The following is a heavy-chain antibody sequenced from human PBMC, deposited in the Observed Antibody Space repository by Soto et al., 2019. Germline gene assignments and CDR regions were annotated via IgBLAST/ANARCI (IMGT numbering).Heavy chain of an antibody. CDR3: AFYNRDDYYYYGMDV. D-gene: IGHD3-10*01. J-gene: IGHJ6*02. V-gene: IGHV1-69*13. Sequence: ASVKVSCKASGGTFSSYAISWVRQAPGQGLEWMGGIIPIFGTANYAQKFQGRVTITADESTSTAYMELSSLRSEDTAVYYCAFYNRDDYYYYGMDVWGQGTTVTGSS. CDR2: IIPIFGTA. CDR1: GGTFSSYA.